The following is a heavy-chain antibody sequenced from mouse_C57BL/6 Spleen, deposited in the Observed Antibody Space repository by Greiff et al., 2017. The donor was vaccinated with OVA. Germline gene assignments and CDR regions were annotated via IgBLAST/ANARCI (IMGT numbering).Heavy chain of an antibody. J-gene: IGHJ4*01. Sequence: QVQLQQSGPELVKPGASVKISCKASGYAFSSSWMNWVKQRPGKGLEWIGRIYPGDGDTNYNGKFKGKATLTADKSSSTAYMQLSSLTSEDSAVYFCATPYDYDGGMDYWGQGTSVTVSS. V-gene: IGHV1-82*01. D-gene: IGHD2-4*01. CDR3: ATPYDYDGGMDY. CDR2: IYPGDGDT. CDR1: GYAFSSSW.